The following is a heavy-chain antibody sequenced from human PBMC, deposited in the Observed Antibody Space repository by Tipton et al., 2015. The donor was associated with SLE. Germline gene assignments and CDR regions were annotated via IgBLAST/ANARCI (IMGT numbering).Heavy chain of an antibody. J-gene: IGHJ5*02. D-gene: IGHD2-21*01. V-gene: IGHV3-21*01. CDR3: ARDFFTCGGGDCP. CDR1: GFTFSSYS. CDR2: ISSSSSYI. Sequence: SLRLSCAASGFTFSSYSMNWVRQAPGKGLEWVSSISSSSSYIYYADSVKGRFTISRDNAKNTLYLQMNSLRAEDTAVYYCARDFFTCGGGDCPWGQGTLVTVSS.